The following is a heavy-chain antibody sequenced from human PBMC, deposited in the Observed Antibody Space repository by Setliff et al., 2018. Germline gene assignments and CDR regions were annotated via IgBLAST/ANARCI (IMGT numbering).Heavy chain of an antibody. Sequence: PSETLSLTCAVSGGSISSGDASWSWVRQPPGKGLEWIGYIYHAGSTNYNPSLKSRVTILSDTSKNLFSLILSSVTAADTAVYYCASERESASRQTYFDSWGQGTLVTVSS. V-gene: IGHV4-30-2*02. CDR1: GGSISSGDAS. J-gene: IGHJ4*02. CDR3: ASERESASRQTYFDS. D-gene: IGHD2-15*01. CDR2: IYHAGST.